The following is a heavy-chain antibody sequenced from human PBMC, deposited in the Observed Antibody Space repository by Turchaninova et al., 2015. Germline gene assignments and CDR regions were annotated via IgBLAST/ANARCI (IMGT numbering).Heavy chain of an antibody. CDR3: ATDVDGKLK. V-gene: IGHV1-69*06. Sequence: QVQLVQSGAVVKKPGSSGTVSCKASGGTFSSHAISWVRQAPGQGLEWMGGIIPIFNTPNYAQNFQGRVTITADRSTSTAYMELSSLRYDDTAVYFCATDVDGKLKWGQGTLVTVSS. CDR2: IIPIFNTP. D-gene: IGHD4-17*01. CDR1: GGTFSSHA. J-gene: IGHJ4*02.